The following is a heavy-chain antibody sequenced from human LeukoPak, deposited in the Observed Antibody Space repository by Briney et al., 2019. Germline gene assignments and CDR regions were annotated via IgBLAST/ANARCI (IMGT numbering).Heavy chain of an antibody. CDR3: ARAPIAVAGMVDY. J-gene: IGHJ4*02. V-gene: IGHV4-30-4*01. CDR1: GGSISSGDYY. D-gene: IGHD6-19*01. CDR2: IYYSGST. Sequence: SQTLSLTCTVSGGSISSGDYYWRWIRQPPGKGLEWIGYIYYSGSTYYNPSLKSRVTISVDTSKNQFSLKLSSVTAADTAVYYCARAPIAVAGMVDYWGQGTLVTVSS.